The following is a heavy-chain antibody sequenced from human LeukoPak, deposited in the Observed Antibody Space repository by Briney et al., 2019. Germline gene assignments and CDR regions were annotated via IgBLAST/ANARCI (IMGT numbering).Heavy chain of an antibody. D-gene: IGHD6-13*01. CDR1: GGSISSYY. CDR3: ARLVAATGNFDY. CDR2: IYHSGST. J-gene: IGHJ4*02. Sequence: SETLSLTCTVSGGSISSYYWSWMRQPPGRGLEWIGYIYHSGSTYYNPSLKSRVTISVDRSKNQFSLKLSSVTAADTAVYYCARLVAATGNFDYWGQGTLVTVSS. V-gene: IGHV4-59*12.